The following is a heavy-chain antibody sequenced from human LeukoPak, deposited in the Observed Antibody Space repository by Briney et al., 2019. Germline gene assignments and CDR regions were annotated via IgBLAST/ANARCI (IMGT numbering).Heavy chain of an antibody. CDR1: APSISSYY. CDR2: IYYSGST. V-gene: IGHV4-59*01. CDR3: ARVDCSSTSCYPLD. Sequence: SETLSLTCPVYAPSISSYYWSWIRQPPGKGLEWIGYIYYSGSTNYNPSLKSRVTISVDTSKNQFSLKLSSVTAADTAVYYCARVDCSSTSCYPLDWGQGTLVTVSS. J-gene: IGHJ4*02. D-gene: IGHD2-2*01.